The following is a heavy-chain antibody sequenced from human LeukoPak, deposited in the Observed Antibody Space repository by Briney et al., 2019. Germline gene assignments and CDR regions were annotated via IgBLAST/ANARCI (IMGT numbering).Heavy chain of an antibody. CDR3: ARPKYSSSWQIFDY. CDR2: ISSSGNTI. J-gene: IGHJ4*02. CDR1: GFTFSDYY. V-gene: IGHV3-11*01. D-gene: IGHD6-13*01. Sequence: GGSLRLSCAASGFTFSDYYMSWIRQAPGKGLEWVSYISSSGNTIYYADSVKGRFTISRDNAKNSLYLQMDSLRAEDTAVYYCARPKYSSSWQIFDYWGQGTLVTASS.